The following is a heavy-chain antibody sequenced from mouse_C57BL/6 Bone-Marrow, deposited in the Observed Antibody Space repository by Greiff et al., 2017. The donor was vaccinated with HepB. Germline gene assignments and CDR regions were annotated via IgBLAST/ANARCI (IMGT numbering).Heavy chain of an antibody. D-gene: IGHD2-1*01. V-gene: IGHV2-2*01. CDR2: IWSGGST. J-gene: IGHJ4*01. CDR1: GFSLTSYG. CDR3: ARGGVTTVFYYAMDY. Sequence: VKRVESGPGLVQPSQSLSITCTVSGFSLTSYGVHWVRQSPGKGLEWLGVIWSGGSTDYNAAFISRLSISKDNSKSQVFFKMNSLQADDTAIYYCARGGVTTVFYYAMDYWGQGTSVTVSS.